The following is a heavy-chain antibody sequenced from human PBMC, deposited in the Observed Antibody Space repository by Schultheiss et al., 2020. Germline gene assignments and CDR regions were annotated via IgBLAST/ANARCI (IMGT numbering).Heavy chain of an antibody. V-gene: IGHV4-34*01. CDR3: ARDRAKYCSGGSCYPNYAMDV. J-gene: IGHJ6*02. CDR2: IYYSGST. D-gene: IGHD2-15*01. Sequence: SETLSLTCDVYGGSFSGYYWSWIRQPPGKGLEWIGYIYYSGSTYYNPSLKSRVTISVDTSKNQFSLKLSSVTAADTAVYYCARDRAKYCSGGSCYPNYAMDVWGQGTTVTVS. CDR1: GGSFSGYY.